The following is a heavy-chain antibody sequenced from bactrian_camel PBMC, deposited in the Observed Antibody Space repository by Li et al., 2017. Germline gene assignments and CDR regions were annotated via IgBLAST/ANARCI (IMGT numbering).Heavy chain of an antibody. D-gene: IGHD4*01. V-gene: IGHV3S40*01. Sequence: RLSCAASGFTFSRSTMMWVRQAPGKGLEWVSIISSASLTIYHADSVQGRFTISRDNAKEMLYLQMNNLKPEDTALYYCATLLGPYSYYSDYDRVGPYYWGQGTQVTVS. J-gene: IGHJ4*01. CDR3: ATLLGPYSYYSDYDRVGPYY. CDR1: GFTFSRST. CDR2: ISSASLTI.